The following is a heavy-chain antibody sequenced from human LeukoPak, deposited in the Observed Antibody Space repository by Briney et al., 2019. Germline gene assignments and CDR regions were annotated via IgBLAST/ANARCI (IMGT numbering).Heavy chain of an antibody. CDR1: GGTFSSYA. Sequence: SVKVSCKASGGTFSSYAISWVRQAPGQGLEWMGGIIPIFGTANYAQKFQGRVTITADESTSTAYMELSSLRSEDTAVYYCARGGTAMVMAYQYYMDVWGKGTTVTISS. CDR2: IIPIFGTA. V-gene: IGHV1-69*01. D-gene: IGHD5-18*01. J-gene: IGHJ6*03. CDR3: ARGGTAMVMAYQYYMDV.